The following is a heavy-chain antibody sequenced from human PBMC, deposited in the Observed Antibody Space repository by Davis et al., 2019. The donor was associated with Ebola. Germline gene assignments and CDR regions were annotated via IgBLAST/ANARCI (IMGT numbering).Heavy chain of an antibody. V-gene: IGHV1-2*02. CDR2: INPNSGGT. J-gene: IGHJ4*02. CDR1: GYTFTGYY. Sequence: ASVKVSCKASGYTFTGYYMHWVRQAPGQGLEWMGWINPNSGGTNYAQKFQGRVTMTRDTSISTAYMELSRLRSDDTAMYYCARDDSSGYFYYFDYWGQGTLVTVSS. CDR3: ARDDSSGYFYYFDY. D-gene: IGHD3-22*01.